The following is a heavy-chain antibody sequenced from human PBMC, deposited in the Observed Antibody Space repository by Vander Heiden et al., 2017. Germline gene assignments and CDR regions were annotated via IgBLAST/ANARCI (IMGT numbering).Heavy chain of an antibody. J-gene: IGHJ6*02. V-gene: IGHV1-2*02. CDR2: INPNSGGT. CDR3: RKWFGELPHTYYGMDV. Sequence: QVQLVQSGAEVKKPGASVKVSCKASGYTFTGYYMHWVRQAPGQGLEWMGWINPNSGGTNYAQKFQGRVTMTRDTSISTAYMELSRLRSDDTAVYYCRKWFGELPHTYYGMDVWGQGTTVTVSS. CDR1: GYTFTGYY. D-gene: IGHD3-10*01.